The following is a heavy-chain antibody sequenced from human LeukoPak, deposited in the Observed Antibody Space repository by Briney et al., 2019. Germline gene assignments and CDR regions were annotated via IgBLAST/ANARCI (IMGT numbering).Heavy chain of an antibody. CDR2: ISAYKGNT. J-gene: IGHJ5*02. CDR3: ASRDYTGYYDSSGYYSA. Sequence: ASVKVSCKASGYTFTSYGISWVRQAPGQGLEWMGLISAYKGNTNYAQKLQGRVTMTTDTSTSTAYMELRSLRSDDTAVYYCASRDYTGYYDSSGYYSAWGQGTLVTVSS. D-gene: IGHD3-22*01. V-gene: IGHV1-18*01. CDR1: GYTFTSYG.